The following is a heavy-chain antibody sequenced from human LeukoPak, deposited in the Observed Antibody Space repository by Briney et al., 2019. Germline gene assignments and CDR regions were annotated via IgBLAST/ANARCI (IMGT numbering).Heavy chain of an antibody. D-gene: IGHD5-12*01. J-gene: IGHJ4*02. CDR2: INPSGGST. CDR1: GYTFASYY. CDR3: AREEPIVATIGGH. Sequence: ASVKVSCKASGYTFASYYMHWVRQAPGQGLEWMGIINPSGGSTSYAQKFQGRVTMTRDTSTSTVYMELSSLRSEDTAVYYCAREEPIVATIGGHWGQGTLVTVSS. V-gene: IGHV1-46*01.